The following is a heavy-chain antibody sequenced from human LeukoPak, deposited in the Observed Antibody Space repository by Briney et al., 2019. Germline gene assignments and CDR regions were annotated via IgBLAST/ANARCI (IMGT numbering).Heavy chain of an antibody. CDR2: INPNSGGT. J-gene: IGHJ4*02. D-gene: IGHD3-3*01. V-gene: IGHV1-2*02. CDR3: ERDVSKDYDFWSGYRGDSNFDY. CDR1: GYTFTGYC. Sequence: ASVKVSCKAFGYTFTGYCMHWVRQAPGQGLEWMGWINPNSGGTNYAQKFQGRVTMTRDTSISTAYMELSRLRSDDTAVYYCERDVSKDYDFWSGYRGDSNFDYWGQGTLVTVSS.